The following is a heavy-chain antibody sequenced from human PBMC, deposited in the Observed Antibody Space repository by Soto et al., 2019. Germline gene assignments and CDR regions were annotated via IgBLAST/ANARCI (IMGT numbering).Heavy chain of an antibody. CDR3: ARHHDS. CDR2: IYYSGST. J-gene: IGHJ4*02. CDR1: GGSISSYY. Sequence: QVQLQESGPGLVKPSETLSLTCTVSGGSISSYYWSWIRQPPGKGLEWIGYIYYSGSTNYNPSLKSRVTISVDTSKNQFSRKLSSVTAAETAVYYCARHHDSWGQGTLVTVSS. V-gene: IGHV4-59*08.